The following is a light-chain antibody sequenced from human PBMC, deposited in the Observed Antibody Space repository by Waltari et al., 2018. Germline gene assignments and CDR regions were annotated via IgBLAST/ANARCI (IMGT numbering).Light chain of an antibody. J-gene: IGKJ1*01. CDR3: QQYNSAPWT. CDR2: KAS. Sequence: DIQMTQSPSTLSASVGDRVSITCRASQSISSWLAWYQQKPGKAPKLLIDKASSLERGVPTRFSGRGSGTEFTLTISSLQPDDFATYYCQQYNSAPWTFGQGTKVEIK. V-gene: IGKV1-5*03. CDR1: QSISSW.